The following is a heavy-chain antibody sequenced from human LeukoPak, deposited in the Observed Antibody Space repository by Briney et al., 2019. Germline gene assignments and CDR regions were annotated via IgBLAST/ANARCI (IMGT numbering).Heavy chain of an antibody. CDR2: INPNSGGT. CDR3: ASELGLDYYGSGSYYPH. Sequence: GASVRVSCKASGYTFTGYYMHWVRQAPGQGLERMGWINPNSGGTNYAQKFQGRVTMTRDTSISTAYMELSRLRSDDTAVYYCASELGLDYYGSGSYYPHWGQGTLVTVSS. V-gene: IGHV1-2*02. J-gene: IGHJ4*02. D-gene: IGHD3-10*01. CDR1: GYTFTGYY.